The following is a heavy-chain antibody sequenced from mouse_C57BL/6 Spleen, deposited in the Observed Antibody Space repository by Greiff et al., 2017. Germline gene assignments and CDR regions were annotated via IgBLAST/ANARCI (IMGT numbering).Heavy chain of an antibody. D-gene: IGHD2-4*01. CDR1: GYAFSSSW. J-gene: IGHJ3*01. CDR2: SYPGAGDT. CDR3: GSSFIYDYDGDSWFAY. Sequence: QVQLQQSGPELVKPGASVKISCKASGYAFSSSWMNWVKQRPGKGLEWIGRSYPGAGDTNYNGKFKGKATLTADKSSSTAYMQLSSLTSEDSAVYFCGSSFIYDYDGDSWFAYWGQGTLVTVSA. V-gene: IGHV1-82*01.